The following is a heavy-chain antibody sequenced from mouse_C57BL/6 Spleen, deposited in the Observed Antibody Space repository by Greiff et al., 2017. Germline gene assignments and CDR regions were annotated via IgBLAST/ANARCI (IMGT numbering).Heavy chain of an antibody. CDR1: GFSFNTYA. Sequence: EVKLLESGGGLVQPKGSLKLSCAASGFSFNTYAMNWVRQAPGKGLEWVARIRSKSNNYATYYADSVKDRFTISRDDSESMLYLQMNNLKTEDTAMYYCVSLGYAMDYWGQGTSVTVSS. V-gene: IGHV10-1*01. CDR3: VSLGYAMDY. CDR2: IRSKSNNYAT. D-gene: IGHD3-1*01. J-gene: IGHJ4*01.